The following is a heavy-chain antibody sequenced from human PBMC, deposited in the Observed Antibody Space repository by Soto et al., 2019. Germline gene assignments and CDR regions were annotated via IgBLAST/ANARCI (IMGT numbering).Heavy chain of an antibody. CDR2: IYYSGST. J-gene: IGHJ6*02. CDR1: GGSISSSSYY. D-gene: IGHD3-10*01. Sequence: QLQLQESGPGLVKPSETLSLTCTVSGGSISSSSYYWGWIRQPPGKGLEWIGSIYYSGSTYYNPSLKSRVTLSVDTSKNQFSLKLSSVTAADTAVYYCASPPTMVREDYGMDVWGQGTTVTVSS. V-gene: IGHV4-39*01. CDR3: ASPPTMVREDYGMDV.